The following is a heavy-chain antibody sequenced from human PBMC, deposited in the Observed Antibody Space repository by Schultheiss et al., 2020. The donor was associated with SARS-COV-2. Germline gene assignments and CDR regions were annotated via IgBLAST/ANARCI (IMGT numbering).Heavy chain of an antibody. CDR1: GLTFSSYW. D-gene: IGHD4-11*01. J-gene: IGHJ6*02. CDR3: ARTTTVSAGVIYYYYGMDV. CDR2: IKQDGSEK. Sequence: GGSLRLSCAASGLTFSSYWMSWVRQAPGKGLEWVANIKQDGSEKYYVDSVKGRFTISRDNAKNSLYLQMNSLRAEDTAVYYCARTTTVSAGVIYYYYGMDVWGQGTTVTVSS. V-gene: IGHV3-7*03.